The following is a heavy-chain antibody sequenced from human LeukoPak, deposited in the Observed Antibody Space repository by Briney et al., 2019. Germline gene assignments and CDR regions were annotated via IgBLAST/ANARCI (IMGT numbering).Heavy chain of an antibody. CDR2: MNPNSGNT. Sequence: ASVKVSCKASGYTFTSYGINWVRQATGQGLGLEWMGWMNPNSGNTGYAQKFQGRVTMTRNTSISAAYMELSSLRSEDTAVYYCARKSSSGSGWNAFDIWGQGTMVTVSS. V-gene: IGHV1-8*01. CDR3: ARKSSSGSGWNAFDI. D-gene: IGHD6-25*01. J-gene: IGHJ3*02. CDR1: GYTFTSYG.